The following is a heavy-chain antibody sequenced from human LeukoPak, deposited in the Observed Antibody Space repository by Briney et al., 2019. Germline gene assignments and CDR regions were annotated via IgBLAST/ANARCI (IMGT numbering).Heavy chain of an antibody. V-gene: IGHV4-59*01. CDR2: IYYSGST. D-gene: IGHD3-22*01. CDR1: GGSISSYY. J-gene: IGHJ4*02. CDR3: ARADYYDSSGYYPYFDY. Sequence: PSETLSLTCTVSGGSISSYYWSWIRQPPGKGLEWIGYIYYSGSTNYNPSLKSRVTISVDTSKNQFSLKLSSVTAADTAVYYCARADYYDSSGYYPYFDYWGQGTLVTVSS.